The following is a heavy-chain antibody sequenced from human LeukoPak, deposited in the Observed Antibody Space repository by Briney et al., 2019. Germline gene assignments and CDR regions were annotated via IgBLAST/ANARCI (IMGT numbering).Heavy chain of an antibody. D-gene: IGHD2-15*01. CDR2: IYYSGST. Sequence: SETLSLTCTVSGGSISSSSYYWGWIRQPPGKGLEWIGRIYYSGSTYYNPSLKSRVTISVDTSKNQFSLKLSSVTAADTAVYYCARHAVVVVVAALGWYFDYWGQGTLVTVSS. V-gene: IGHV4-39*01. J-gene: IGHJ4*02. CDR1: GGSISSSSYY. CDR3: ARHAVVVVVAALGWYFDY.